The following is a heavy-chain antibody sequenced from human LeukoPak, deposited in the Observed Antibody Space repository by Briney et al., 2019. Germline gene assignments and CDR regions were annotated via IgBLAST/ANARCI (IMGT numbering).Heavy chain of an antibody. CDR2: IFGSGTPT. J-gene: IGHJ6*03. D-gene: IGHD6-19*01. V-gene: IGHV3-23*01. Sequence: GGSLRLSCAASGFTFSNYAMTWVRQAPGKGLEWVSTIFGSGTPTHYADSVKDRITISRDNSKSTLYLQMNSLRAEDTAVYYCARAAGTSYYYYYMDVWGKGTTVTISS. CDR3: ARAAGTSYYYYYMDV. CDR1: GFTFSNYA.